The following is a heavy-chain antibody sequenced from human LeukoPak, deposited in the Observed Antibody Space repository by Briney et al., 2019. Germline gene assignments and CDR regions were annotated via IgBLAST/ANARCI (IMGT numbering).Heavy chain of an antibody. CDR3: ARACGGDCYLENWFDP. D-gene: IGHD2-21*02. CDR2: IIPIFGTA. J-gene: IGHJ5*02. Sequence: SSVKVSCKASGGTFSSYAISWVRQAPGQGLEWMGGIIPIFGTANYAQKFQGRVTITTDESTSTAYMELSSLRSEDTAVYYCARACGGDCYLENWFDPWGQGTLVTVSS. CDR1: GGTFSSYA. V-gene: IGHV1-69*05.